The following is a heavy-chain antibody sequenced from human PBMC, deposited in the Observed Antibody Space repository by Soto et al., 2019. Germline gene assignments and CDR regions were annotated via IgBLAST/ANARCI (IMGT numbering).Heavy chain of an antibody. D-gene: IGHD4-17*01. CDR2: IYTSGST. Sequence: SETLSLTCTISGGSISSYYWSWIRQPAGKGLEWIGRIYTSGSTNYNPSLKSRVTMSVDTSKNQFSLKLSSVTAADTAVYYCARFFLDYGDYTYFDYWGQGTMVTVYS. CDR1: GGSISSYY. J-gene: IGHJ4*02. V-gene: IGHV4-4*07. CDR3: ARFFLDYGDYTYFDY.